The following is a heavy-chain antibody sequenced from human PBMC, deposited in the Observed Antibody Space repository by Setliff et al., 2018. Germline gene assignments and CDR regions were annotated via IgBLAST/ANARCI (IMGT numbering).Heavy chain of an antibody. CDR1: GYTFSNYG. V-gene: IGHV1-18*01. Sequence: ASVKVSCKASGYTFSNYGLSWVRQAPGQGPEWMGWISASNGQTRYTEELQGRVTMTTDTSASTAYMDLRSLRSDDTAVYYCARSIAFFGVDVVSCYFDHWGQGTLVTVSS. D-gene: IGHD3-3*01. CDR3: ARSIAFFGVDVVSCYFDH. J-gene: IGHJ4*02. CDR2: ISASNGQT.